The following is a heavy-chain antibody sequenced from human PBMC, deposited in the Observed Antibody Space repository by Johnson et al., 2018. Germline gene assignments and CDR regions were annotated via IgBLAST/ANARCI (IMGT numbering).Heavy chain of an antibody. V-gene: IGHV3-72*01. J-gene: IGHJ3*01. CDR3: LRDNKAHAFDV. CDR1: GFTFSDHY. Sequence: VQLVQSGGGLVQPGGSLRLSCATSGFTFSDHYMDWVRQAPGKGLEWVARIRDKVNRYTTEYAASVKGRFTISRDDSTLYLQMNSLKTEATALYYCLRDNKAHAFDVWGQGTMVTVSS. D-gene: IGHD1/OR15-1a*01. CDR2: IRDKVNRYTT.